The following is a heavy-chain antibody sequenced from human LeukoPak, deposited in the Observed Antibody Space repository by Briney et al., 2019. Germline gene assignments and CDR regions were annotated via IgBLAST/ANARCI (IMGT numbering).Heavy chain of an antibody. Sequence: GGSLRLSCAASGFTFSSYSMNWVRQAPGKGLEWVSSISSSSSYIHYADSVKGRFTISRDNAKNSLYLQMNSLRAEDTAVYYCASGYGDYGRDYWGQGTLVTVSS. CDR1: GFTFSSYS. CDR3: ASGYGDYGRDY. CDR2: ISSSSSYI. D-gene: IGHD4-17*01. V-gene: IGHV3-21*01. J-gene: IGHJ4*02.